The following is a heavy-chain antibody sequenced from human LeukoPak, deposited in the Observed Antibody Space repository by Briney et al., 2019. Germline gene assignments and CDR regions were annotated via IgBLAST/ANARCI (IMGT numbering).Heavy chain of an antibody. CDR2: INWNGGST. D-gene: IGHD3-22*01. Sequence: GGSLRLSCAASGFTFSDYYMSWIRQAPGKGLEWVSGINWNGGSTGYADSVKGRFTISRDNAKNSLYLQMNSLRAEDTALYYCARVEYYYDSSGYFDYWGQGTLVTVSS. CDR3: ARVEYYYDSSGYFDY. J-gene: IGHJ4*02. CDR1: GFTFSDYY. V-gene: IGHV3-20*04.